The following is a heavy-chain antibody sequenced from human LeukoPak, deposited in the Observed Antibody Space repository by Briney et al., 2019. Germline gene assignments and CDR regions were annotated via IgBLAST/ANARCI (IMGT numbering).Heavy chain of an antibody. J-gene: IGHJ4*02. D-gene: IGHD2-2*01. CDR2: ISSSSSYI. V-gene: IGHV3-21*01. CDR1: GFTFSSYS. CDR3: ARDRPSNRYCSGTSCYSANGY. Sequence: GGSLRLSCAASGFTFSSYSMNWVRQAPGKGLEWVSSISSSSSYIYYADSVKGRFTISRDNAKNSLYLQMNSLRAEDTAVYYCARDRPSNRYCSGTSCYSANGYWGQGTLVTVSS.